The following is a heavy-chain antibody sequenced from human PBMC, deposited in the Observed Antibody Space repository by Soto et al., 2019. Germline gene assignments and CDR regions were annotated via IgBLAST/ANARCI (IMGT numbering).Heavy chain of an antibody. D-gene: IGHD6-19*01. Sequence: QVQLVESGGGVVQPGRSLRLSCAASGFTFSSYAMHWVRQAPGKGLEWVAVISYDGSNKYYADSVKGRFTISRDNSKNTLYLQMNSLRAEDTAVYYCARDYSSGWYRVYGMDVWGQGTTVTVSS. CDR2: ISYDGSNK. V-gene: IGHV3-30-3*01. CDR3: ARDYSSGWYRVYGMDV. J-gene: IGHJ6*02. CDR1: GFTFSSYA.